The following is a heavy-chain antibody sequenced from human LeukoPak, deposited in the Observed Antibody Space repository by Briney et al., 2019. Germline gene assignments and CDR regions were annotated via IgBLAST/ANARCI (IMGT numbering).Heavy chain of an antibody. CDR1: GGSISTSSYY. CDR3: ARQDSSGWLFDY. J-gene: IGHJ4*02. D-gene: IGHD6-19*01. Sequence: SETLSLTCTVSGGSISTSSYYWGWVRQPPGKGLEWIGNIFYSGSTYYSPSLKSRVTISLDTSKNQFSLKLSSVTAADTAVYYCARQDSSGWLFDYWGQGTLVTVSS. CDR2: IFYSGST. V-gene: IGHV4-39*07.